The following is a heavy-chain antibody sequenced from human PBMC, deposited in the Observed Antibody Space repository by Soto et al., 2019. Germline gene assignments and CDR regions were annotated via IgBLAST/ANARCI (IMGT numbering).Heavy chain of an antibody. CDR3: AKRIKSGSNYVGNAMDV. CDR1: GSSFSNFA. CDR2: ISGSGAGT. V-gene: IGHV3-23*01. D-gene: IGHD1-26*01. J-gene: IGHJ6*02. Sequence: EVQLLESGGTLVQVGGSLRLSVLASGSSFSNFAVPWFARAPGKGLGGAPEISGSGAGTYYADSVKGRFTISRDNSKNTVHLQMNSLRVEDTAVYHCAKRIKSGSNYVGNAMDVWGQGTTVIVS.